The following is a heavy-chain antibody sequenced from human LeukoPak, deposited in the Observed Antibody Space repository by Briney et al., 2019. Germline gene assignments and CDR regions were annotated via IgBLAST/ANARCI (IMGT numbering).Heavy chain of an antibody. CDR3: AARPTTVRYYYYYGMDV. CDR2: INHSGST. V-gene: IGHV4-34*01. CDR1: GGSFSGYY. D-gene: IGHD4-17*01. J-gene: IGHJ6*02. Sequence: PSETLSLTCAVYGGSFSGYYWSWIRQPPGKGLEWIGEINHSGSTNYNPSLKSRVTISVDTSKNQFSLKLSSVTAADTAVYYCAARPTTVRYYYYYGMDVWGQGTTVTVSS.